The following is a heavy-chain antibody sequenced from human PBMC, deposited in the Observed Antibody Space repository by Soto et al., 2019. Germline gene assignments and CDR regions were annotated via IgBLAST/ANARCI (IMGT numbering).Heavy chain of an antibody. D-gene: IGHD3-22*01. CDR2: IYHSGST. CDR3: ASFYDSSGAFDY. Sequence: SETLSLTCAVSGGSISSGGYSWSWIRQPPGKGLEWIGYIYHSGSTYYNPSLKSRVTISVDRSKNQFSLKLSSATAADTAVYYCASFYDSSGAFDYWGQGTLVTVSS. V-gene: IGHV4-30-2*01. CDR1: GGSISSGGYS. J-gene: IGHJ4*02.